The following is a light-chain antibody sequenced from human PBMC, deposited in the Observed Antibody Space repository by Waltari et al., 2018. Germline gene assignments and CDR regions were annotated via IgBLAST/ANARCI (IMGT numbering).Light chain of an antibody. CDR1: SSDVGASNF. V-gene: IGLV2-23*02. Sequence: QSALTQPASVSGSPGQSSTISCTGPSSDVGASNFISWYQQHPGKAPKFMIYDVSKRPSVVSNRFSGSKSGNTASLTISGLQAEDEADYYCCSYAGTSTVIFGGGTKLTVL. CDR3: CSYAGTSTVI. J-gene: IGLJ2*01. CDR2: DVS.